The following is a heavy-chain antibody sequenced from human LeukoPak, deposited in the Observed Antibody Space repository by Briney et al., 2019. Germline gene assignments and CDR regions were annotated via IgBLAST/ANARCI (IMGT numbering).Heavy chain of an antibody. J-gene: IGHJ1*01. D-gene: IGHD3-22*01. V-gene: IGHV1-24*01. CDR3: ATDGASVFDSTGKYFQH. CDR2: FDPEDGET. Sequence: ASVKVSCKVSGYTLTELSMHWVRQAPGKGLEWMGGFDPEDGETIYAQKFQGRVTMTEDTSTDTAYMELSSLRSEGTAVYYCATDGASVFDSTGKYFQHWGQGTLVTVSS. CDR1: GYTLTELS.